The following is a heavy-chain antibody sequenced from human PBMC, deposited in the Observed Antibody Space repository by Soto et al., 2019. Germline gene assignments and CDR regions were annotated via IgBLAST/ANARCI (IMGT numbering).Heavy chain of an antibody. V-gene: IGHV3-21*01. CDR1: GFTFSSYS. CDR2: ISSSSSYI. CDR3: ARDSIAAAGRKFDS. Sequence: EVQLVESGGGLVKPGGSLRLSCAASGFTFSSYSMNWVRQAPGKGLEWVSSISSSSSYIYYADSVKGRFTISRDNAXNSLSLEMNSLRAEDTAVYYCARDSIAAAGRKFDSWGQGTLVTVSS. D-gene: IGHD6-13*01. J-gene: IGHJ4*02.